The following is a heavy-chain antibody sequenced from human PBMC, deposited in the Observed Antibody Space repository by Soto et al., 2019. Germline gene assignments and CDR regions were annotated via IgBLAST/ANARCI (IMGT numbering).Heavy chain of an antibody. Sequence: GSLRLSCAASGFTFSSYAMSWVRQAPGKGLEWVSAISGSGGSTYYADSVKGRFTISRDNSKNTLYLQMNSLRAEDTAVYYCAKDSIPITIFGVVGLNWFDPWGQGTLVTVSS. J-gene: IGHJ5*02. V-gene: IGHV3-23*01. D-gene: IGHD3-3*01. CDR2: ISGSGGST. CDR3: AKDSIPITIFGVVGLNWFDP. CDR1: GFTFSSYA.